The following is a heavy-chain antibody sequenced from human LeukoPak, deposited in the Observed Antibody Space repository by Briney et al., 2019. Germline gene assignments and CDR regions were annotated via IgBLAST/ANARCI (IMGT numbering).Heavy chain of an antibody. CDR2: ISSSSYI. J-gene: IGHJ6*03. V-gene: IGHV3-21*01. Sequence: PGGSLRLSCAASGFTFSSYSMNRVRQAPGKGLEWVSSISSSSYIYYADSVTGRFTISRDNAKNSLYLQMNSLRAEDTAVYYCARAAGRDGYNFNYYYMDVWGKGTTVTVSS. D-gene: IGHD5-24*01. CDR1: GFTFSSYS. CDR3: ARAAGRDGYNFNYYYMDV.